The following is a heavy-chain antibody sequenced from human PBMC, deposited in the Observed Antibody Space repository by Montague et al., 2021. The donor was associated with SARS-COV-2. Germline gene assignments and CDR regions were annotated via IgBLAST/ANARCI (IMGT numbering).Heavy chain of an antibody. D-gene: IGHD2-15*01. J-gene: IGHJ6*02. CDR2: INHSGST. CDR1: GGSFSGYY. Sequence: ETLSLTCAVYGGSFSGYYWSWIRQPPGKGLEWIGEINHSGSTYYNPSLKSRVAISVDTSKNQFSLKLSSVTAADTAVYYCARGPVDDNCSGGSCYSRYYYGMDVWGQGTTVTVSS. V-gene: IGHV4-34*01. CDR3: ARGPVDDNCSGGSCYSRYYYGMDV.